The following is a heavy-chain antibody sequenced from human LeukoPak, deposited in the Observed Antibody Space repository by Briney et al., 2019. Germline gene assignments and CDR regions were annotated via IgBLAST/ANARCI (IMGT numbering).Heavy chain of an antibody. CDR2: ISGSGGST. Sequence: GGSLRLSCAASGFTFSNYDLSWVRQAPGKGLEWVSAISGSGGSTYYADSVKGRFTISRDNSKNTLYLQMNSLRAEDTAVYYCAELGITMIGGVWGKGTTVTISS. V-gene: IGHV3-23*01. D-gene: IGHD3-10*02. CDR3: AELGITMIGGV. CDR1: GFTFSNYD. J-gene: IGHJ6*04.